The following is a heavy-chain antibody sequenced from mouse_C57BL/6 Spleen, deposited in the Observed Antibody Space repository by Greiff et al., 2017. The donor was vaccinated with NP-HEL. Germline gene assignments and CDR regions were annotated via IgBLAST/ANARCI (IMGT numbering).Heavy chain of an antibody. Sequence: VHLVESGPGLVQPSQSLSITCTVSGFSLTSYGVHWVRQSPGKGLEWLGVIWSGGSPDYYAAFISRLSISKDNSKSQVFFKMNSLQADDTAIYYCARPIYYGLSYPMDYWGQGTSVTVSS. J-gene: IGHJ4*01. CDR1: GFSLTSYG. CDR3: ARPIYYGLSYPMDY. CDR2: IWSGGSP. D-gene: IGHD2-1*01. V-gene: IGHV2-2*01.